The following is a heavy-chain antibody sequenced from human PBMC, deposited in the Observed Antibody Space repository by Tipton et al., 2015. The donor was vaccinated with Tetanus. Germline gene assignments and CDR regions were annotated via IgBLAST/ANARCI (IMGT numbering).Heavy chain of an antibody. J-gene: IGHJ4*02. V-gene: IGHV1-18*01. Sequence: QVQLVQSGPEVKRPGASVKVSCKSSGYTFTGYDVSWVRQAPGQGLEWMGWINTHNGDTNYAQRFEGRVTMTTDTSTTTAYMELRGLRSDDTAVYFCVRDKVGGITGFDHWGQGTLVTVSS. D-gene: IGHD1-26*01. CDR2: INTHNGDT. CDR3: VRDKVGGITGFDH. CDR1: GYTFTGYD.